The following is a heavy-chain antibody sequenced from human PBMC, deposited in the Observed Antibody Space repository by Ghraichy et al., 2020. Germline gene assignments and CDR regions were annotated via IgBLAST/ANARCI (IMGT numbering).Heavy chain of an antibody. V-gene: IGHV4-4*02. CDR1: GGSISSSNW. CDR3: ARDQTITIFGVVIPDALDI. D-gene: IGHD3-3*01. J-gene: IGHJ3*02. CDR2: IYHSGST. Sequence: SETLSLTSAVSGGSISSSNWWSWVRQPPWKGLEWIGEIYHSGSTNYNPSLKSRVTISVDKSKNQFFLKLSSVTAADTALYYCARDQTITIFGVVIPDALDIWGQGTMVTVSS.